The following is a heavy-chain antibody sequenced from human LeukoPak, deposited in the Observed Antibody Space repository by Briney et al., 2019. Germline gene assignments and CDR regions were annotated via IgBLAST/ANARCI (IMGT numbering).Heavy chain of an antibody. CDR1: GFTFSSHG. CDR2: IAYDGSNK. D-gene: IGHD6-19*01. J-gene: IGHJ3*02. V-gene: IGHV3-30*12. Sequence: PGTSLRLSCAASGFTFSSHGMHWVRQAPGKGLEWVAIIAYDGSNKHYTDSVKGRFTISRDNAKNSLYLQMNSLRAEDTAVYYCARVKGAVAGTRAFDIWGQGTMVTVSS. CDR3: ARVKGAVAGTRAFDI.